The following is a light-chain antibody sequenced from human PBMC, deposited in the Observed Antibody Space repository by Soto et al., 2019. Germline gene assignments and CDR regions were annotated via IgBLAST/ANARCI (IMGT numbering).Light chain of an antibody. Sequence: QSALTQPASVSGSTGQSVTISCTGTSRDVGGYNYVSWYQQHPGKAPKLMIYDVSNRPSVVSNRFSDSKSVNTASLTISGLQAEDDAEYYCRSYTSSSTLFVFGGGTKLNVL. CDR3: RSYTSSSTLFV. CDR1: SRDVGGYNY. V-gene: IGLV2-14*03. J-gene: IGLJ2*01. CDR2: DVS.